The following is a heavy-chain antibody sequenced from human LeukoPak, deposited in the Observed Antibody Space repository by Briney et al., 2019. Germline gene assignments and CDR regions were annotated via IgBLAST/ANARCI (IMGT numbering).Heavy chain of an antibody. CDR2: IYYNGNS. D-gene: IGHD5-24*01. J-gene: IGHJ4*02. CDR1: GGSISSHY. CDR3: ARDGDGYNWGYFDY. Sequence: SETLSLTCTVSGGSISSHYLNWIRQPPGRELGWIGYIYYNGNSNYNPPLKSRVTISVDTSKNQFSLKLSSVTAADTAVYYCARDGDGYNWGYFDYWGQGTLVTVSS. V-gene: IGHV4-59*11.